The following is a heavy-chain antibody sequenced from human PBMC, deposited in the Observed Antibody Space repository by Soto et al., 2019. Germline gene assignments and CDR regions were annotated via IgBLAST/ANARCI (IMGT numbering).Heavy chain of an antibody. D-gene: IGHD1-1*01. J-gene: IGHJ5*01. CDR3: SKNGTSWFAS. V-gene: IGHV1-18*01. CDR1: GYSFYNSG. CDR2: ISVFNGYA. Sequence: QVQLVQSGPELKKPGASVKVSCKTSGYSFYNSGISWVRQAPGQGLEWMGWISVFNGYAHYAQKFQGRVSMTADTLTSTAYMELRGLRSDDTATYYCSKNGTSWFASWGQGTPVTVSS.